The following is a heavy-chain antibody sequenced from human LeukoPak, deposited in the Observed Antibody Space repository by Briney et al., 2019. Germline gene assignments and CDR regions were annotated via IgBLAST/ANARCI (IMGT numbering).Heavy chain of an antibody. CDR1: GFTFSSYE. CDR2: ISSSGSTI. CDR3: ARGALYGGNDY. V-gene: IGHV3-48*03. Sequence: GGSLGLSCAASGFTFSSYEMNWVRQAPGKGLEWVSYISSSGSTIYYADSVKGRFTISRDNAKNSLYLQMNSLRAEDTAVYYCARGALYGGNDYWGQGTLVTVSS. J-gene: IGHJ4*02. D-gene: IGHD4-23*01.